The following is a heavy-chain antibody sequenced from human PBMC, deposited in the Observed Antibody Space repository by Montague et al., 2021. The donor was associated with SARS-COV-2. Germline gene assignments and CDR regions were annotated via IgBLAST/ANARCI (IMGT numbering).Heavy chain of an antibody. D-gene: IGHD3-9*01. CDR2: IKQDGSEK. Sequence: SRRLSCAASGFTFSSYWMSWVRQAPGKGLEWVANIKQDGSEKYYVDSVKGRFTISRDNAKNSLYLQMNSLRAEDTAVYYCARDRYFDWLFNWFDPWGQGTLVTVSS. J-gene: IGHJ5*02. V-gene: IGHV3-7*01. CDR3: ARDRYFDWLFNWFDP. CDR1: GFTFSSYW.